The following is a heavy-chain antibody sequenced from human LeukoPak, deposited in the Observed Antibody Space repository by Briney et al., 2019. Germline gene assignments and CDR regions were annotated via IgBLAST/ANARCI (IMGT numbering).Heavy chain of an antibody. CDR2: INHSGST. CDR1: GGSITSYY. V-gene: IGHV4-34*01. D-gene: IGHD6-19*01. Sequence: ASETLSLTCTVSGGSITSYYWSWIRQPPGKGLEWIGEINHSGSTNYNPSLKSRVTISVDTSKNQFSLKLSSVTAADTAVYYCARHAAVEGSSGWSPLWWFDPWGQGTLVTVSS. J-gene: IGHJ5*02. CDR3: ARHAAVEGSSGWSPLWWFDP.